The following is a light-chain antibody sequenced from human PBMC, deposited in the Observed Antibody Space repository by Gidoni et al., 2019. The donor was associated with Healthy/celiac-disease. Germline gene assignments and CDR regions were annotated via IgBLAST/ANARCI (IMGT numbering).Light chain of an antibody. CDR2: DAS. V-gene: IGKV3-11*01. Sequence: EIVLTQSPATLSLSPGERATLSCRASQSVSSYLAWYQQKPGQAPRLLIYDASNRATGIPARFSGSWSGTDFTLTISSLEPEDFAVYYCQQRSNWLTFGPGTKVDIK. J-gene: IGKJ3*01. CDR1: QSVSSY. CDR3: QQRSNWLT.